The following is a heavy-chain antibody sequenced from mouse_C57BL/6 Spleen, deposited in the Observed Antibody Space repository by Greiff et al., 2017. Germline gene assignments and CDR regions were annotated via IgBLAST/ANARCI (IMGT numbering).Heavy chain of an antibody. CDR1: GYTFTDYY. CDR2: INPYNGGT. Sequence: VQLQQSGPVLVKPGASVKMSCKASGYTFTDYYMNWVKQSHGKSLEWIGVINPYNGGTSYNQKFKGKATLTVDKSSSTAYMELNSLTSEDSAVYYCARLSGRRDYFDYWGQGTTLTVSS. J-gene: IGHJ2*01. V-gene: IGHV1-19*01. D-gene: IGHD6-2*01. CDR3: ARLSGRRDYFDY.